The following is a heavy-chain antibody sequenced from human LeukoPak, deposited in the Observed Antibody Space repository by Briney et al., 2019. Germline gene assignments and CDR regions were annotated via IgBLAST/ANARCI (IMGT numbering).Heavy chain of an antibody. Sequence: RSSETLSLTCTVSGGSISSGDYYWSWISQPPGKGLEWIGYIYYSGSTYYNPSLKSRVTISVDTSKNQFSLKLSSVTAADTAVYYCARGPGSGRYGMDVWGQGTTVAVSS. D-gene: IGHD3-10*01. CDR1: GGSISSGDYY. CDR2: IYYSGST. J-gene: IGHJ6*02. V-gene: IGHV4-30-4*01. CDR3: ARGPGSGRYGMDV.